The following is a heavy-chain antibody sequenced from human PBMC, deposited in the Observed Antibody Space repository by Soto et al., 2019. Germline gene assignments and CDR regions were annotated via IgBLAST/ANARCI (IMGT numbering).Heavy chain of an antibody. CDR3: TITMVRGVMPPDY. J-gene: IGHJ4*02. V-gene: IGHV1-46*01. CDR1: GYTFTSYY. D-gene: IGHD3-10*01. Sequence: QVQLVQSGAEVKKPGASVKVSCKASGYTFTSYYMHWVRQAPGQGLEWMGIINPSGGSTSYAQKFQGRVTMTRDTSTSTVYMELSSLRSEDTAVYYCTITMVRGVMPPDYGGQGTLVTVSS. CDR2: INPSGGST.